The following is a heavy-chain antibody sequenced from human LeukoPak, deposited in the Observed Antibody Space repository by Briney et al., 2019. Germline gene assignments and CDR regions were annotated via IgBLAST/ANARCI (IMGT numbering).Heavy chain of an antibody. V-gene: IGHV2-5*02. CDR3: AHSLDTAMVRCRAFDI. J-gene: IGHJ3*02. CDR1: GFSLSTSGVG. CDR2: IYWDDDK. D-gene: IGHD5-18*01. Sequence: SGPTLVNPTQTLTLTCTFSGFSLSTSGVGVGWIRQPPGKALEWLALIYWDDDKRYNPSLMNRLTITKDTSKNQVVLTMTNMDPVDTATYYCAHSLDTAMVRCRAFDIWGQGTMVTVSS.